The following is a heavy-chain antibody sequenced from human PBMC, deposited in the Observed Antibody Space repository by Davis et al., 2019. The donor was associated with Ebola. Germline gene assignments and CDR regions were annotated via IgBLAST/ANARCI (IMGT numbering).Heavy chain of an antibody. Sequence: GGSLRLSCAASGFTFSSYNMNWVRQAPGKGLEWLSSISGSSYYIYYAVSVMGRFTISRDNAKNSLYLQMNSLRAEDTAVYYCAVGQWLVEEYWGQGTLVTVSS. CDR1: GFTFSSYN. CDR3: AVGQWLVEEY. V-gene: IGHV3-21*01. CDR2: ISGSSYYI. J-gene: IGHJ4*02. D-gene: IGHD6-19*01.